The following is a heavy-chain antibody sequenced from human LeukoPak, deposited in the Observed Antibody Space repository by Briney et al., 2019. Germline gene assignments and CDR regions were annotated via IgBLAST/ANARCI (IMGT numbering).Heavy chain of an antibody. Sequence: GGSLRLSCAASGFTFSSYAMRWVRQAPGKGLEWVAVISYDGSNKYYADSVEGRFTISRDNSKNTLYLQMNSLRAEDTAVYYCARDFRIVGATTFDYWGQGTLVTVSS. D-gene: IGHD1-26*01. CDR2: ISYDGSNK. J-gene: IGHJ4*02. CDR1: GFTFSSYA. V-gene: IGHV3-30-3*01. CDR3: ARDFRIVGATTFDY.